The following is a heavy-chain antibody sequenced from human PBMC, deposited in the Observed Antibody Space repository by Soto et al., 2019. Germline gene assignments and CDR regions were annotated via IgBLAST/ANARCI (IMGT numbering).Heavy chain of an antibody. V-gene: IGHV3-7*01. CDR3: ARLVEQHYYYYGMDV. J-gene: IGHJ6*02. CDR2: IKQDGSEK. CDR1: GFTFSSYW. D-gene: IGHD2-2*01. Sequence: GGSLRLSCAASGFTFSSYWMSWVRQAPRKGLEWVANIKQDGSEKYYVDSVKGRFTISRDNAKNSLYLQMNSLRAEDTAVYYCARLVEQHYYYYGMDVWGQGTTVTVSS.